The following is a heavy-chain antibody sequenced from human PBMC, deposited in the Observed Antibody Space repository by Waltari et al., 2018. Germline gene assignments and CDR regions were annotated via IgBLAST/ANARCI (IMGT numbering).Heavy chain of an antibody. D-gene: IGHD6-19*01. CDR1: GFTFNTYW. CDR2: IKEDGSQR. Sequence: EVQLVESGGGLVQPGGSLRLSCAASGFTFNTYWMNWVRQAPGKGLEWVDNIKEDGSQRFYVASVKGRFTISTDNAKNSVYFQMDSLRVEDTAVYYCVAGSGWFSQFWGQGTLVTVSS. CDR3: VAGSGWFSQF. V-gene: IGHV3-7*01. J-gene: IGHJ4*02.